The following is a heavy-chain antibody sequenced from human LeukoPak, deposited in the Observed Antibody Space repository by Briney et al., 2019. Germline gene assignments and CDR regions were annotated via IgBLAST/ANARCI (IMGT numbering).Heavy chain of an antibody. CDR2: IFHSGST. J-gene: IGHJ2*01. D-gene: IGHD3-3*01. Sequence: SETLSLTCAVSGYSISSGYYWGWIRQPPGKGLEWIGAIFHSGSTYYNPSLKSRVTISVDTSKNQFSLKLSSVTAADTAVYYYARRNFSYWYFDLWGRGTLVIVSS. V-gene: IGHV4-38-2*01. CDR3: ARRNFSYWYFDL. CDR1: GYSISSGYY.